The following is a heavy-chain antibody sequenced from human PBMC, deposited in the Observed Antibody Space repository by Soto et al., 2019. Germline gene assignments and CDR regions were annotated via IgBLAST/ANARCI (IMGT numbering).Heavy chain of an antibody. CDR1: GYSFGIYA. J-gene: IGHJ5*02. D-gene: IGHD3-3*01. Sequence: GASVKVSCKASGYSFGIYALHWVRQAPGQRIEWMGWINAGNGNTNYSQNFQDRLTITSDTSATTVYMELSSLGSEDTVVYYCARDRSVLLLSLFDPWGQGTLVTVSS. CDR3: ARDRSVLLLSLFDP. CDR2: INAGNGNT. V-gene: IGHV1-3*01.